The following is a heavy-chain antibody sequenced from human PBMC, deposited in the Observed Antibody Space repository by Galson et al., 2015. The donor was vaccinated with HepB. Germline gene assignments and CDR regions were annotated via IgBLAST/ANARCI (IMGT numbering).Heavy chain of an antibody. D-gene: IGHD3-3*01. CDR1: GFTFDDYA. Sequence: SLRLSCAASGFTFDDYAMSWFRQAPGKGLEWLGFIRGKPYGGTTEYAASVKGRFSISRDDSKSIAYLHMNSLKTEDTAVYYCTREATPEVTILGVGGYYYYNYMDVWGKGTTVTVSS. CDR2: IRGKPYGGTT. V-gene: IGHV3-49*03. CDR3: TREATPEVTILGVGGYYYYNYMDV. J-gene: IGHJ6*03.